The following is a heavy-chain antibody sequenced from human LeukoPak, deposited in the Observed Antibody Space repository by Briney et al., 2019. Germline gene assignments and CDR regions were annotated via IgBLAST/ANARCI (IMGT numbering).Heavy chain of an antibody. V-gene: IGHV3-33*06. Sequence: GGSLRLSCAASGFTFSSYGMHWVRQAPGKGLEWVAVIWYDGSNKDYADSVKGRFTISRDNSKNTLYLQMNSLRAEDTAVYYCAKVTKRYYDFWSGYLPPYYYMDVWGKGTTVTVSS. CDR1: GFTFSSYG. J-gene: IGHJ6*03. CDR2: IWYDGSNK. CDR3: AKVTKRYYDFWSGYLPPYYYMDV. D-gene: IGHD3-3*01.